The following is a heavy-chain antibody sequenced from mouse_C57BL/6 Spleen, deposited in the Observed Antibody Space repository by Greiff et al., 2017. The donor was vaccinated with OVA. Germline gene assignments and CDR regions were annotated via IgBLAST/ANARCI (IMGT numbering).Heavy chain of an antibody. CDR3: AVITTVVATPRYFDV. D-gene: IGHD1-1*01. V-gene: IGHV14-2*01. Sequence: EVQLQQSGAELVKPGASVKLSCTASGFNIKDYYMHWVKQRTEQGLEWIGRIDPEDGETKYAPKFPGTATITADTSSNKAYLQLSSLTSEDTAVYYCAVITTVVATPRYFDVWGTGTTVTVSS. J-gene: IGHJ1*03. CDR2: IDPEDGET. CDR1: GFNIKDYY.